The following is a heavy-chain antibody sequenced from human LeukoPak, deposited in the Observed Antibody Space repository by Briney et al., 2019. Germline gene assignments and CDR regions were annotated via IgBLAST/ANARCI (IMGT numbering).Heavy chain of an antibody. CDR3: VGEVGGVLNYNWFDP. CDR1: GGSFSGYY. CDR2: INHSGST. J-gene: IGHJ5*02. D-gene: IGHD3-16*01. V-gene: IGHV4-34*01. Sequence: SETLSLTCAVYGGSFSGYYWSWIRQPPGKGLEWFGEINHSGSTNYNPSLKSRVTISVDTSKNQFSLKLSSVTAADTAVYYCVGEVGGVLNYNWFDPWGQGTLVTVSS.